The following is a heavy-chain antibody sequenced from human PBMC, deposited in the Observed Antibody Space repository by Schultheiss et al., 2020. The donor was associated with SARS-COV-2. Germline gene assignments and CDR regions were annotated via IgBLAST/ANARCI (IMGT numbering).Heavy chain of an antibody. D-gene: IGHD2-15*01. CDR1: GGSISSYY. CDR3: ARGVVVAPYYGMDV. Sequence: SETLSLTCTVSGGSISSYYWSWIRQPPGKGLEWIGYIYYSGSTNYNPSLKSRVTISVDTSKNQFSLKLSSVTAADTAVYYCARGVVVAPYYGMDVWGQGTTVTVSS. CDR2: IYYSGST. J-gene: IGHJ6*02. V-gene: IGHV4-59*01.